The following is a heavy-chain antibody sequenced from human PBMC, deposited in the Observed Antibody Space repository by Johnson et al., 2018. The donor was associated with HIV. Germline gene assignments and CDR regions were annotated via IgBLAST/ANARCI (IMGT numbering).Heavy chain of an antibody. CDR2: INWNGGST. CDR3: ARGGVGGWDHDAFDI. CDR1: GFTFDDYG. Sequence: VQLVESGGGVVQPGGSLRLSCAASGFTFDDYGMSWVRQAPGKGLAWVSGINWNGGSTGYADSVKGRFTIYRDNAKNSLYLQMNSLRAEDTALYYCARGGVGGWDHDAFDIWGQGTMVTVSS. D-gene: IGHD6-19*01. V-gene: IGHV3-20*04. J-gene: IGHJ3*02.